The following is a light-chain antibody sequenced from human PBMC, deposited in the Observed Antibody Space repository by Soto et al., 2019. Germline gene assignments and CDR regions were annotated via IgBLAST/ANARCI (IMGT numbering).Light chain of an antibody. V-gene: IGKV3-20*01. CDR2: GAS. Sequence: EIVLTQSPGTLSLSPGERATLSCRASQSVSSSYLAWYQQKPGQAPRLLIYGASSRATGIPDRFSGSGSGTDFTLNISRLEPEYFAVYYCQQYGSSLFTFGPGPKVDIK. J-gene: IGKJ3*01. CDR3: QQYGSSLFT. CDR1: QSVSSSY.